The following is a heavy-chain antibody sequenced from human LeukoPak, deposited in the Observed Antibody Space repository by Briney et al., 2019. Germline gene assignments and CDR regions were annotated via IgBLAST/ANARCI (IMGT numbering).Heavy chain of an antibody. CDR2: MNPNSGNT. D-gene: IGHD2-2*01. J-gene: IGHJ5*02. V-gene: IGHV1-8*01. CDR1: GYTFTSYD. Sequence: GASVKVSFKASGYTFTSYDINWVRQATGRGLEWMGWMNPNSGNTGYAQKFQGRVTMTRNTSISTAYMELSSLRSEDTAVYYCARGVVVVPAANRAWFDPWGQGTLVTVSS. CDR3: ARGVVVVPAANRAWFDP.